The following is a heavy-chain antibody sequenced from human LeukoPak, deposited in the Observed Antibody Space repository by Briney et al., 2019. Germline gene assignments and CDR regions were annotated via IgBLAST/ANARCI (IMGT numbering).Heavy chain of an antibody. CDR2: INHSGST. CDR1: GGSFSGYY. V-gene: IGHV4-34*01. J-gene: IGHJ6*04. Sequence: SETLSLTCAVYGGSFSGYYWSWIRQPPGKGLEWMGEINHSGSTNYNPSLKSRVTISVDTSKNQFSLKLSSVTAADTAVYYCARSYYYGSGPYYYGMDVWGKGTTFTVSS. D-gene: IGHD3-10*01. CDR3: ARSYYYGSGPYYYGMDV.